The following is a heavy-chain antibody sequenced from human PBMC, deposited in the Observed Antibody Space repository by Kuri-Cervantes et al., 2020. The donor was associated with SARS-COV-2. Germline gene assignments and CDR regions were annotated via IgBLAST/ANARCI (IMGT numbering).Heavy chain of an antibody. Sequence: GGSLRLSCAASGFTFSSYSMNWVRQAPGKGLQWVSYISSTSSTIYYADSVKGRFTISRDNAKNSLHLQMNSLRAEDTAVYYCARPSHDFWSGYSPNEYWGHGILVPVSS. V-gene: IGHV3-48*01. CDR1: GFTFSSYS. J-gene: IGHJ4*01. CDR3: ARPSHDFWSGYSPNEY. D-gene: IGHD3-3*01. CDR2: ISSTSSTI.